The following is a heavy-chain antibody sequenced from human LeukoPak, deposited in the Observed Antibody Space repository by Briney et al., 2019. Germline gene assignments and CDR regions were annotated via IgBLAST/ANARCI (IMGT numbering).Heavy chain of an antibody. CDR1: GYTFTSYG. CDR3: AREIAAAGMGATYYYYYMDV. D-gene: IGHD6-13*01. J-gene: IGHJ6*03. Sequence: GASVKVSCKASGYTFTSYGISWGRQAPGQGLEWMGWISAYNGNTNYAQKLQGRVTMTTDTSTSTAYMELRSLRSDDTAVYYCAREIAAAGMGATYYYYYMDVWGKGTTVTVSS. V-gene: IGHV1-18*01. CDR2: ISAYNGNT.